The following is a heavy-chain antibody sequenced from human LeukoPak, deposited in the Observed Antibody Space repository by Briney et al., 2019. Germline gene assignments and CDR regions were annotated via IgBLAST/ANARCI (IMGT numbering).Heavy chain of an antibody. D-gene: IGHD3-22*01. V-gene: IGHV4-59*08. CDR3: ARVYYDSSGYYFFDY. Sequence: SETLSLTCTVSGGSISSYYWSWIRQPPGKGLEWIGYIYYSGSTNYNPSLKSRVTISVDTSKNQFSLKLSSVTAADTAVYYCARVYYDSSGYYFFDYWGQGTLVTVSS. J-gene: IGHJ4*02. CDR2: IYYSGST. CDR1: GGSISSYY.